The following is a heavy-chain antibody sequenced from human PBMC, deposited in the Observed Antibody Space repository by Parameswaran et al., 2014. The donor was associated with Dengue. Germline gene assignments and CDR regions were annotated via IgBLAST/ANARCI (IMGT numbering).Heavy chain of an antibody. J-gene: IGHJ4*02. CDR3: ARTRYPNIAVAGFDS. D-gene: IGHD6-19*01. CDR2: ISFDGSYR. Sequence: WIRQPPGKGLEWVAVISFDGSYRNYSDSMKGRVTISRDNSKNTVYLQMTSLRPEDAAVYYCARTRYPNIAVAGFDSWGQGTLVTVSS. V-gene: IGHV3-30*03.